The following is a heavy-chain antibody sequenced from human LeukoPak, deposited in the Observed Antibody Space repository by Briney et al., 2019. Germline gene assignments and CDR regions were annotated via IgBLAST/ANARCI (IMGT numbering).Heavy chain of an antibody. CDR3: AKSYYYDIDDY. Sequence: PGGSLRLSCAASGFTFSSYSMNWVRQAPGKGLEWVSSISGSSSYKYYADSVKGRFTISRDNSKNTLYLQMNSLRAEDTAVYYCAKSYYYDIDDYWGQGTLVTVSS. CDR1: GFTFSSYS. CDR2: ISGSSSYK. J-gene: IGHJ4*02. D-gene: IGHD3-22*01. V-gene: IGHV3-21*04.